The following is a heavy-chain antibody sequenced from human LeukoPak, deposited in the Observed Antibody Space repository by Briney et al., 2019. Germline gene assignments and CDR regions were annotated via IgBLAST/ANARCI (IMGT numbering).Heavy chain of an antibody. Sequence: SETLSLTCTVSGGSIGNSSYYWGWIRQPPGKGLEWIGSIYYSGSTYYNPSLESRVTISVDTSKNQFSLNLSSVTVADTAVYYCARLQVALRRYFDHWGQGTLVTVSS. D-gene: IGHD5-12*01. CDR2: IYYSGST. V-gene: IGHV4-39*01. J-gene: IGHJ4*02. CDR3: ARLQVALRRYFDH. CDR1: GGSIGNSSYY.